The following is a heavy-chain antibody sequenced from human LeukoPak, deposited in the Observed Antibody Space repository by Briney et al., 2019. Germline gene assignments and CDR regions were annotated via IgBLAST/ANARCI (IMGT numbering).Heavy chain of an antibody. D-gene: IGHD5-18*01. CDR1: GGSFSGYY. Sequence: PSEILSLTCAVYGGSFSGYYWSWIRQPPGKGLEWIGEINHSGSTNYNPSLKSRVTISVDTSKNQFSLKLSSVTAADTAVYYCARERGYSYWSYFDYWGQGTLVTVSS. V-gene: IGHV4-34*01. CDR3: ARERGYSYWSYFDY. CDR2: INHSGST. J-gene: IGHJ4*02.